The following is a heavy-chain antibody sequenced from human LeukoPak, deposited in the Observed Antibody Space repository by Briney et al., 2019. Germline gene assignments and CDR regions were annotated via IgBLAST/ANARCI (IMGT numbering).Heavy chain of an antibody. V-gene: IGHV4-61*08. CDR1: GASLTIGGYF. Sequence: SETLSLTCTVSGASLTIGGYFWTWLRQPPGKGLEWLGYIYYSGSTNYNPSLKSRVTISVDTSKNQFSLKLSSVTAADTAVYYCARTNDGDFWSGYYSNWFDPWGQGTLVTVSS. D-gene: IGHD3-3*01. CDR3: ARTNDGDFWSGYYSNWFDP. CDR2: IYYSGST. J-gene: IGHJ5*02.